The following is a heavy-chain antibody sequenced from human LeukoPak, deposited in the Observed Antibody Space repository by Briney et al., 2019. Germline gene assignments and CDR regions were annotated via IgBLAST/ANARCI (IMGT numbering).Heavy chain of an antibody. J-gene: IGHJ4*02. CDR2: IHYSGTT. Sequence: SETLSLTCTVSGGSISTYYWNWIRQPPGKGLEWIGYIHYSGTTNHNPSLKSRVTIPLNTSKNQFSLKLTSVTAADTAVYYCARCTSTSCYNFDYWGQGTLVTVSS. V-gene: IGHV4-59*01. CDR1: GGSISTYY. D-gene: IGHD2-2*02. CDR3: ARCTSTSCYNFDY.